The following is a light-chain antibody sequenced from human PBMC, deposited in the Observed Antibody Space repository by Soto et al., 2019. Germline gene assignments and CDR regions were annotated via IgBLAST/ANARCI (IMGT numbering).Light chain of an antibody. CDR2: AAS. CDR3: QQLNTYPRT. CDR1: QGISTS. Sequence: RLTQSPSSLSASVGDRVTITCRASQGISTSLAWYQQKPGKAPNLLIYAASTLQSGVPSRFSGSGSGTDFTLTISSLQPEDFATYYCQQLNTYPRTFGPGTKVDIK. J-gene: IGKJ3*01. V-gene: IGKV1-9*01.